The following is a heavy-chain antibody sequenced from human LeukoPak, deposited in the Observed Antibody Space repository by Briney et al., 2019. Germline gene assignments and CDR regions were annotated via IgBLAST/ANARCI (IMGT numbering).Heavy chain of an antibody. V-gene: IGHV3-21*01. Sequence: GGSLRISCAASGFTFSSYSMNWVRQAPGKGLEWVSSISSSSSYIYYADSVKDRFTISRDNAKNSLYLQMNSLRAEDTAVYYCARDSVYYDSSGYYYFDYWGQGTLVTVSS. CDR3: ARDSVYYDSSGYYYFDY. J-gene: IGHJ4*02. CDR2: ISSSSSYI. CDR1: GFTFSSYS. D-gene: IGHD3-22*01.